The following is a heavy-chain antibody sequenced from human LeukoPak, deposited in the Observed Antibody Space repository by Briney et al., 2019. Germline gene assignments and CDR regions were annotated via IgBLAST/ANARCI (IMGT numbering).Heavy chain of an antibody. CDR2: LSGSGASA. CDR3: AKGQDTYGHPFDY. Sequence: HTGGSLRLSCEASGFTFSPYAMTWVRQAPGKGLEWVSSLSGSGASAYYADSVKGRFIISRDNSKNTLYLQMNSLRAEDTAVGYCAKGQDTYGHPFDYWGQGTLVTVSS. J-gene: IGHJ4*02. V-gene: IGHV3-23*01. CDR1: GFTFSPYA. D-gene: IGHD5-18*01.